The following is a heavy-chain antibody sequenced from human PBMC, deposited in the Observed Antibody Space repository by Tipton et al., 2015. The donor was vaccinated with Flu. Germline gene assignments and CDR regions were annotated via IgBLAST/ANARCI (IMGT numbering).Heavy chain of an antibody. CDR3: ARALSSEYYYGMDV. J-gene: IGHJ6*02. Sequence: SLRLSCAASGFTVSSNSMSWVRQAPGKGLEWISLIYSAGSTYYADSVKGRFTISRDNSKNTVFLQMNTLRAEDTAVYYCARALSSEYYYGMDVWGQGTTVTVSS. CDR2: IYSAGST. CDR1: GFTVSSNS. D-gene: IGHD3-16*02. V-gene: IGHV3-53*01.